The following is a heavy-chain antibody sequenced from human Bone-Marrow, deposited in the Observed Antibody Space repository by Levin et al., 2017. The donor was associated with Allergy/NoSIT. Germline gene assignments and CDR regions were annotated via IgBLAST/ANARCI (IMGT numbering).Heavy chain of an antibody. D-gene: IGHD3-16*01. CDR2: IKPDGSEK. J-gene: IGHJ3*01. Sequence: GESLKISCAASGLSFSNSWMNWVRQAPGRGLEWVANIKPDGSEKNYVDSVRGRFTIFRDNAENALYLQMNSLRVEDTAVYYCSRGLGVWGQGTMVTVSS. CDR3: SRGLGV. CDR1: GLSFSNSW. V-gene: IGHV3-7*03.